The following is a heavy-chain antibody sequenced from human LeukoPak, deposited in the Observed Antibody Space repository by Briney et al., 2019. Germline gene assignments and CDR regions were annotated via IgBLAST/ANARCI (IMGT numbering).Heavy chain of an antibody. D-gene: IGHD4-23*01. Sequence: SVKVSCKASGGTFSSYAISWLRQAPGQGLEGMGGIIPIFGTANYAQTFQGRVTITTDESTSTAYMELSSLSSEDTAVYYCAREVVTKRGGTQIDYWGQGTLVTVSS. CDR3: AREVVTKRGGTQIDY. J-gene: IGHJ4*02. V-gene: IGHV1-69*05. CDR2: IIPIFGTA. CDR1: GGTFSSYA.